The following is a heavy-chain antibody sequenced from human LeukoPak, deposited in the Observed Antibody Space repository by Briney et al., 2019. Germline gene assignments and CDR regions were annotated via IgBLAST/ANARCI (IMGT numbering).Heavy chain of an antibody. J-gene: IGHJ3*01. Sequence: GGSLRHSCAVSGFRFGSDWMSWVRQAPGKGLEWVANISPDGSEKFYVDSVKGRFTISRDSGKNSLYLQLNSLRADDTAVYYCARYYDPPVGDAFDLWGQGTMVTVSS. CDR1: GFRFGSDW. D-gene: IGHD3-16*01. CDR2: ISPDGSEK. V-gene: IGHV3-7*01. CDR3: ARYYDPPVGDAFDL.